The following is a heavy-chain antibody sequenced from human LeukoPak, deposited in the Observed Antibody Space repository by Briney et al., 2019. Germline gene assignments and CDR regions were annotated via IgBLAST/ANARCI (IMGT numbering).Heavy chain of an antibody. D-gene: IGHD5-12*01. V-gene: IGHV4-34*01. Sequence: GSLRLSCAASGFTFSSYAMSWVRQAPGKGLEWIGEINHSRSTNYNPSLKSRVIILIDTSKNQFSLKVNSVTAADTAVYYCARGRRESGHVRRDWFDPWGQGTLVTVS. CDR1: GFTFSSYA. CDR2: INHSRST. CDR3: ARGRRESGHVRRDWFDP. J-gene: IGHJ5*02.